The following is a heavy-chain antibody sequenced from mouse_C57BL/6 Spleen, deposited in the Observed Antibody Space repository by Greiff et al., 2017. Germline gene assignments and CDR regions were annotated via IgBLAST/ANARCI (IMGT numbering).Heavy chain of an antibody. J-gene: IGHJ3*01. CDR2: IDPEAGET. V-gene: IGHV14-2*01. Sequence: VQLQQSGAELVKPGASVKLSCTASGFNIKDYYMHWVKQRTEQGLEWIGRIDPEAGETKYDPKFQGKATITADTSSNTAYLQLSSLTSEDTAVYYCASYSNYWFAYWGQGTLVTVSA. CDR3: ASYSNYWFAY. D-gene: IGHD2-5*01. CDR1: GFNIKDYY.